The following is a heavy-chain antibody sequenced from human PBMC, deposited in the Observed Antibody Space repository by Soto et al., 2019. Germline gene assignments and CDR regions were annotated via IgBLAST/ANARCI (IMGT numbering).Heavy chain of an antibody. Sequence: EVPLVESGGGLVQPGGSLRLSCAASGFTVSSNSMSWVRQAPGKGLEWVSVIYSGGSTYYADSVKGRFTISRDNSKNTRYLQMNSLRAEDTAVYYCARDRIPTGMDVWGQGTTVTVSS. CDR3: ARDRIPTGMDV. CDR1: GFTVSSNS. CDR2: IYSGGST. J-gene: IGHJ6*02. V-gene: IGHV3-66*01.